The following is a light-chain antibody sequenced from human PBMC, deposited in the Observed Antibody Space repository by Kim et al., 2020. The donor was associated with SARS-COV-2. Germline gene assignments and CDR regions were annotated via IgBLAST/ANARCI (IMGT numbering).Light chain of an antibody. CDR2: DNT. V-gene: IGLV1-40*01. CDR1: SSNIGAGYD. Sequence: QSVLTQPPSVSGAPGQSVTISCTGSSSNIGAGYDVHWYQQIPGRAPKLLVYDNTNRPSGVPYRFSGSKSGTSASLAITGLQADDEADYYCQSYDNSLSGSRVFGGGTQVTVL. J-gene: IGLJ3*02. CDR3: QSYDNSLSGSRV.